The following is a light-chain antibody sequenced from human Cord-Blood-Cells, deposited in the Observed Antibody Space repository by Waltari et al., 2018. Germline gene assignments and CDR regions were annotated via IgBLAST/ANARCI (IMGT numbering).Light chain of an antibody. Sequence: DIHMTQSLSTLSASVLDRVTITCRASQSISSWLAWYQQKPGKAPKILIYDASSLESGVPSKFSGSGSGTEFTLTISSLQPDDFATYYCQQYNSYSPAFGQGTKVEIK. V-gene: IGKV1-5*01. CDR2: DAS. J-gene: IGKJ1*01. CDR1: QSISSW. CDR3: QQYNSYSPA.